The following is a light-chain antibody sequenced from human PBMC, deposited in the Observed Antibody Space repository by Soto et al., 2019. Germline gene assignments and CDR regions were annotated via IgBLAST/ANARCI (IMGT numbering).Light chain of an antibody. CDR1: TSNIGNNY. CDR2: DNN. J-gene: IGLJ1*01. V-gene: IGLV1-51*01. CDR3: GSWDTSLSGSFV. Sequence: QSVLTQPPSVSAAPGQKVTISCSGSTSNIGNNYVSWYQQLPGTAPKLLIYDNNKRPSGIPDRFSGSKSGTSATLGITGLQTGDEADYYCGSWDTSLSGSFVFGTGTKLTVL.